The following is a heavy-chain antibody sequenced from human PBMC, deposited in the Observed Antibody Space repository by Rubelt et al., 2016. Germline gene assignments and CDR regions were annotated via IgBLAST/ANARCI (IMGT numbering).Heavy chain of an antibody. CDR3: VRASYYYGSGSPYAFDI. V-gene: IGHV4-38-2*02. CDR2: IYHSGST. J-gene: IGHJ3*02. CDR1: GYSISSGYY. Sequence: QVQLQESGPGLVKPSETLSLTCTVSGYSISSGYYWGWIRQPPGKGLEWIGSIYHSGSTYYNPSLKSRVTISVDTTKNLFSLKLRFGTAAETAVYYWVRASYYYGSGSPYAFDIWGQGTMVTVSS. D-gene: IGHD3-10*01.